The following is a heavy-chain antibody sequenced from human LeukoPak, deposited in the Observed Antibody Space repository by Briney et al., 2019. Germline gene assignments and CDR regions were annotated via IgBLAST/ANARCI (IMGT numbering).Heavy chain of an antibody. D-gene: IGHD4-23*01. V-gene: IGHV4-30-4*08. CDR3: ARGLGLRWSPATPGLDRNRQRTFDY. CDR1: GGSISSGDYY. Sequence: PSQTLSLTCTVSGGSISSGDYYWSWIRQPPGKGLEWIGYIYYSGSTNYNPSLKSRVTISVDTSKNQFSLKLSSVTAADTAVYYCARGLGLRWSPATPGLDRNRQRTFDYWGQGTLVTVSS. J-gene: IGHJ4*02. CDR2: IYYSGST.